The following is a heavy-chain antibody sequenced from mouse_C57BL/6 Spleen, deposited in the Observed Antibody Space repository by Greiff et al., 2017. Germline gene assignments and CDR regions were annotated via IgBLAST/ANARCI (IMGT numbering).Heavy chain of an antibody. V-gene: IGHV1-39*01. J-gene: IGHJ3*01. CDR3: ARYEDYYGSPFAY. CDR1: GYSFTDYN. D-gene: IGHD1-1*01. Sequence: EVKLMESGPELVKPGASVKISCKASGYSFTDYNMNWVKQSNGKSLEWIGVINPNYGTTSYNQKFKGKATLTVDQSSSTAYMQLNSLRSEDSAVYYCARYEDYYGSPFAYWGQGTLVTVSA. CDR2: INPNYGTT.